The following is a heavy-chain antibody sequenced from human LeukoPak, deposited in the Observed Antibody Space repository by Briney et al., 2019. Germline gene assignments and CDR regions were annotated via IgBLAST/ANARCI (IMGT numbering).Heavy chain of an antibody. CDR2: GHDSGNT. J-gene: IGHJ6*02. Sequence: SETLSLTCTVSGGSISSYYWSLIRQPAGKGLEWIGRGHDSGNTNYNPSLKSRVTMSVDRSKNQFSLKLTSVTAADTAVYYCARDQWLLPIDYYYYGMDVWGQGTTVTVSS. CDR3: ARDQWLLPIDYYYYGMDV. D-gene: IGHD3-22*01. V-gene: IGHV4-4*07. CDR1: GGSISSYY.